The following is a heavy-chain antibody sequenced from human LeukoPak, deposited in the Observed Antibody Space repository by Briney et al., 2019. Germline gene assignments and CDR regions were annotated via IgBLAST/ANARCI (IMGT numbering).Heavy chain of an antibody. CDR3: ARDQDYCFDY. CDR2: ISYDGSNK. D-gene: IGHD2-15*01. Sequence: RGSLRLSCAASGFTFSSYAMHWVRQAPGKGLEWVAVISYDGSNKYYADSVKGRFTISRDNSKNTLYLQMNSLRAEDTAVYYCARDQDYCFDYWGQGTLVTVSS. V-gene: IGHV3-30*04. CDR1: GFTFSSYA. J-gene: IGHJ4*02.